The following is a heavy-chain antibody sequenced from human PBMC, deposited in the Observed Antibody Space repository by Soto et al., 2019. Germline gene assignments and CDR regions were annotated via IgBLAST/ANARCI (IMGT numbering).Heavy chain of an antibody. D-gene: IGHD1-1*01. CDR1: GVSINSGGYY. CDR2: IYYTGHT. V-gene: IGHV4-31*03. Sequence: QVQLQESGPGLVKPSQTLSLTCSVSGVSINSGGYYWSWIRHHPGKGLEWIGYIYYTGHTLYNPSLKSRVAMSLDTSKNQFSLKLSSVTAADTAVYYWARGSQLERDALDIWGQGTMVTVSS. CDR3: ARGSQLERDALDI. J-gene: IGHJ3*02.